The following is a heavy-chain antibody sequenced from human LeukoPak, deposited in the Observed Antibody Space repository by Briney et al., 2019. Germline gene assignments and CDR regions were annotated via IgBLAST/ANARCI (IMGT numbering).Heavy chain of an antibody. D-gene: IGHD3-22*01. J-gene: IGHJ3*02. CDR1: GFTLSELS. CDR2: INPNSGGT. V-gene: IGHV1-2*02. Sequence: ASVKVSCKVSGFTLSELSMHWVRQAPGQGLEWMGWINPNSGGTNYAQKFQGRVTMTRDTSISTAYMELSRLRSDDTAVYYCARGREFYDSSGSDAFDIWGQGTMVTVSS. CDR3: ARGREFYDSSGSDAFDI.